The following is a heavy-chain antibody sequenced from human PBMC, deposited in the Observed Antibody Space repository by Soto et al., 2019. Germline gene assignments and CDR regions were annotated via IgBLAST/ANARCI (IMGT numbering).Heavy chain of an antibody. V-gene: IGHV4-34*01. CDR3: ARGRLFYYYYYGMYV. J-gene: IGHJ6*02. CDR2: INHCGST. Sequence: QVQLQQWGAGLLKPSETLSLTCAVYGGSFSGYYWSWIRQSPGKGLEWIGEINHCGSTNYNPSLKSRVTIPVDTSNNQFSLKRSAVTAADTAVYYCARGRLFYYYYYGMYVWGQVTTVTVSS. CDR1: GGSFSGYY.